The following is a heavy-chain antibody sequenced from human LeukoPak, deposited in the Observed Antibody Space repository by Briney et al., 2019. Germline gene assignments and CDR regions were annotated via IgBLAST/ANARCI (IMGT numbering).Heavy chain of an antibody. D-gene: IGHD5-24*01. Sequence: GGSLRLSCAASGFTFSSSAMSWVRQAPGKGLEWVSSISGSGSGGSTYYADSVKGRFTISRDNSKDTLYLQMNSLIAEDTAVYYCAKSGYNRFDYWGQGTRVTVSS. J-gene: IGHJ4*02. CDR2: ISGSGSGGST. CDR1: GFTFSSSA. CDR3: AKSGYNRFDY. V-gene: IGHV3-23*01.